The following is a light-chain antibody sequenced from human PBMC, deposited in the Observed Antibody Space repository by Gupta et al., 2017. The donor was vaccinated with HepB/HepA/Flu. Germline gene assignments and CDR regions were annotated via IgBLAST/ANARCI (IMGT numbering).Light chain of an antibody. CDR3: QSADNSGTYVV. CDR1: ALGRQY. J-gene: IGLJ2*01. CDR2: NDI. Sequence: SYELTQPPSVSEAPGQTARLICSGDALGRQYAYWYQQRPGKAPVFVIFNDIERPSGIPERFSGSSSGTTAALTINGVLAEDEADYYCQSADNSGTYVVFGGGTKLTVL. V-gene: IGLV3-25*03.